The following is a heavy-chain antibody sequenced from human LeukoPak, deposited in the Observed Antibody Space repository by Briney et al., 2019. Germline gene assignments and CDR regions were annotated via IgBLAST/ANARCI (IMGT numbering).Heavy chain of an antibody. CDR2: IKWDGGRT. D-gene: IGHD3-22*01. CDR3: ARNVGSGYYYYFDY. V-gene: IGHV3-20*04. Sequence: GGSLRLSCAAPGLTLDDHGMSWVRQAPGTGVGWVSAIKWDGGRTGYEDTVKGRFTISRDNAKNSLYLKMNSLRAEDTALYYCARNVGSGYYYYFDYWGQGTLVTVSS. CDR1: GLTLDDHG. J-gene: IGHJ4*02.